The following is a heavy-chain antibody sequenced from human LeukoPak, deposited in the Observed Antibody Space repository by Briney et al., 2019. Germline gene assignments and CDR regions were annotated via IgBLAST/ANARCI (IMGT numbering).Heavy chain of an antibody. CDR1: GFTFRSYA. J-gene: IGHJ4*02. V-gene: IGHV3-23*01. CDR2: IRVSGST. Sequence: GGSLRLSCTTSGFTFRSYALSWVRQAPGKGLEWVSGIRVSGSTYYPDSVTGRFTISRDNSENTLYLQMSGLRAEDTAIYCAKGTGDTAYYFDFWGQGVLVTVSS. D-gene: IGHD7-27*01. CDR3: AKGTGDTAYYFDF.